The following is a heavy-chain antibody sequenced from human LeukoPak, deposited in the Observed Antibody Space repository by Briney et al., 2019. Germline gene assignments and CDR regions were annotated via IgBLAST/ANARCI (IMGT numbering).Heavy chain of an antibody. Sequence: SETLSLTCTVSGYSISSGYYWGWIRQPPGKGLGWIGSIYHSGSTYYNPSLKSRVTISVDTSKNQFSLKLSSVTAADTAVYYCARVPHSSSSEWFDPWGQGTLVTVSS. J-gene: IGHJ5*02. V-gene: IGHV4-38-2*02. CDR2: IYHSGST. D-gene: IGHD6-6*01. CDR3: ARVPHSSSSEWFDP. CDR1: GYSISSGYY.